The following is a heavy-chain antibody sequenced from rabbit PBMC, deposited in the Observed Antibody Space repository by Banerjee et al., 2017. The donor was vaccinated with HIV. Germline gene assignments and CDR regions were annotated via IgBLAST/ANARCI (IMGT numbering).Heavy chain of an antibody. Sequence: QSLQESWGGLFQPGGSLALTCKASGFSLSNNYVLCWVRQAPGKGLEWIACINTISGDTVYATWAKGRFTISKASWTTVTLQMTSLTAADTATYFCARDTGAWNDFNLWGPGTLVTVS. J-gene: IGHJ4*01. D-gene: IGHD3-1*01. CDR3: ARDTGAWNDFNL. CDR1: GFSLSNNYV. CDR2: INTISGDT. V-gene: IGHV1S40*01.